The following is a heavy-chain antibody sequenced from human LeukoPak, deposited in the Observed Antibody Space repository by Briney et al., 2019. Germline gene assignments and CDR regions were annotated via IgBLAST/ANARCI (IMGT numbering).Heavy chain of an antibody. CDR2: IHYSGRP. V-gene: IGHV4-59*11. CDR3: ARFGVDYDMDV. CDR1: GGSISGHY. J-gene: IGHJ6*02. Sequence: PSETLSLTCTVSGGSISGHYWTWIRQPPGRGLEWIGQIHYSGRPDYNPSLKSRVTISVDTSKNQLSLKVTSVTGADTAVYYCARFGVDYDMDVWGQGTTVTVSS. D-gene: IGHD3-16*01.